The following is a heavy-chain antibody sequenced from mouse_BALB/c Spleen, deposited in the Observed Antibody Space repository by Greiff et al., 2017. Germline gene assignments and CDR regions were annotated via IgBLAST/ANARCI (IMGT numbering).Heavy chain of an antibody. CDR1: GYTFTDYE. J-gene: IGHJ3*01. V-gene: IGHV1-15*01. CDR3: TSLGRNGFAY. Sequence: VQLQQSGAELVRPGASVTLSCKASGYTFTDYEMHWVKQTPVHGLEWIGAIDPETGGTAYNQKFKGKATLTADKSSSTAYMELRSLTSEDSAVYYCTSLGRNGFAYWGQGTLVTVSA. D-gene: IGHD4-1*01. CDR2: IDPETGGT.